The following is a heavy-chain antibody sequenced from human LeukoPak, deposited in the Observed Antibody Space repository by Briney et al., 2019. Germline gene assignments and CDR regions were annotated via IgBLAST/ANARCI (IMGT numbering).Heavy chain of an antibody. Sequence: GGSLRLSCAASGFTFSSFGMHWVRQAPGKGLEWVAVISFDGSNKKYGDSVKGRFTISRDNAKNSLYLQMNSLRAEDTAVYYCARRYCSNTNCYAFDDWGQGTLVTVTS. J-gene: IGHJ4*02. CDR2: ISFDGSNK. V-gene: IGHV3-30*03. CDR3: ARRYCSNTNCYAFDD. CDR1: GFTFSSFG. D-gene: IGHD2-2*01.